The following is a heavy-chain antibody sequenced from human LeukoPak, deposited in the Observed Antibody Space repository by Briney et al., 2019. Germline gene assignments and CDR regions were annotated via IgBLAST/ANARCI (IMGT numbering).Heavy chain of an antibody. V-gene: IGHV6-1*01. CDR2: TYYTSKWYN. CDR3: ARQGFRRFDP. D-gene: IGHD3-3*01. Sequence: SQTLSLTRAISGDSVSSNRAAWNWFRQSPSRGLEWLGRTYYTSKWYNDYAVSVKSRITVNPDTSQNQFSLHLTSVTPEDTAVYYCARQGFRRFDPWGQGTLVTVSS. J-gene: IGHJ5*02. CDR1: GDSVSSNRAA.